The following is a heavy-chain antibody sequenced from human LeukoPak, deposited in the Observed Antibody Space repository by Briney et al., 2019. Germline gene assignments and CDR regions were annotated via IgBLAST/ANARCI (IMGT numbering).Heavy chain of an antibody. CDR1: GYSISSGYY. Sequence: PSETLSLTCTVSGYSISSGYYWGWIRQPPGKGLEWIGSIYHSGSTNYNPSLKSRVTISVDTSKNQFSLKLSSVTAADTAVYYCARDERTYYYDSSGYYTVGWYFDLWGRGTLVTVSS. CDR3: ARDERTYYYDSSGYYTVGWYFDL. CDR2: IYHSGST. V-gene: IGHV4-38-2*02. J-gene: IGHJ2*01. D-gene: IGHD3-22*01.